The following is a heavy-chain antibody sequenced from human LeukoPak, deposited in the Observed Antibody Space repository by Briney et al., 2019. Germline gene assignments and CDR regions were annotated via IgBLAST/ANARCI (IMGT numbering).Heavy chain of an antibody. CDR2: IRSKANGGTT. Sequence: GGSLRLSCTASGFTFCDYAMSWVRQAPGKGLEWVGFIRSKANGGTTEYAASVKVRCTISRDDSKSIAYLQMNSLKTEDTAVYYCTSSYSSSWENWFDPWGQGTLVTVSS. J-gene: IGHJ5*02. D-gene: IGHD6-13*01. CDR1: GFTFCDYA. V-gene: IGHV3-49*04. CDR3: TSSYSSSWENWFDP.